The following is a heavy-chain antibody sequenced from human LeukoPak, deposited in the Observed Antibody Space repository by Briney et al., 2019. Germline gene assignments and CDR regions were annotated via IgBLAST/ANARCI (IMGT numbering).Heavy chain of an antibody. V-gene: IGHV3-66*01. CDR3: ARDPPAVAANTYG. J-gene: IGHJ4*02. D-gene: IGHD6-6*01. Sequence: GGSLRLSCAASRVTVGSNYMNWVRQAPGKGLEWVSLIYSGGSTHYADSVKGRFTISRDNSKNTLYLQMNSLRVDDTAVYYCARDPPAVAANTYGWGQGTLVTVSP. CDR1: RVTVGSNY. CDR2: IYSGGST.